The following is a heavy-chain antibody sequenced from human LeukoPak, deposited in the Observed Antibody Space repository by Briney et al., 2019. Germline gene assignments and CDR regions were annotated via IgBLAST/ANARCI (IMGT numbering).Heavy chain of an antibody. CDR3: GGHKKSGTFYLDY. CDR2: IYHDGSA. V-gene: IGHV4-38-2*01. J-gene: IGHJ4*02. D-gene: IGHD1-26*01. Sequence: SETLSLTCSVSGYSISISYYWGWVRQPPGKEPEWIGSIYHDGSAYYNPSLKSRVTISVDTSKNQFSLKLSSVTAADTAVYYCGGHKKSGTFYLDYWGQGTLVTVSS. CDR1: GYSISISYY.